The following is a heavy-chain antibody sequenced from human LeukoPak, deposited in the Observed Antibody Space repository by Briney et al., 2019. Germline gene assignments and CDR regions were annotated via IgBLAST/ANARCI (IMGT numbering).Heavy chain of an antibody. CDR1: GYTFTGYY. J-gene: IGHJ3*02. CDR2: INPNSGGT. CDR3: AKDTDDYGGNESLFDI. V-gene: IGHV1-2*06. D-gene: IGHD4-23*01. Sequence: GASVKVSCKASGYTFTGYYMHWVRQAPGQGLEWMGRINPNSGGTNYAQKFQGRVTMTRDTSISTAYMELSRLRSDDTAVYYCAKDTDDYGGNESLFDIWGQGTMVTVSS.